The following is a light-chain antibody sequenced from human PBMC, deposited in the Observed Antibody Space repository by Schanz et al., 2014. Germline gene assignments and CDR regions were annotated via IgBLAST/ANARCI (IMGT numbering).Light chain of an antibody. CDR2: WAS. CDR3: QQYDSTPGT. CDR1: QNILYSSDNKNY. V-gene: IGKV4-1*01. Sequence: DIVMTQSPDSLAVSLGERATVHCKSSQNILYSSDNKNYLAWYQQKPGQPPKLLIHWASTRESGVPDRFSGSGSGTDFTLTISSLQAEDVALYYCQQYDSTPGTFGPGTKVDIK. J-gene: IGKJ3*01.